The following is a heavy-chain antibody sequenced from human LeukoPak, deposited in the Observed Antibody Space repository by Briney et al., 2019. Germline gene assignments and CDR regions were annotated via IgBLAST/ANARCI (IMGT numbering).Heavy chain of an antibody. V-gene: IGHV3-21*01. CDR3: ARDEPTSSSWYKYYYMDV. CDR2: ISSSSSYI. Sequence: GGSLRLSCAASGFTFSSYSMNWVRQAPGKGLEWVSSISSSSSYIYYADSVKGRFTISRDNAKNSLYLQMNSLRAEDTAVYYCARDEPTSSSWYKYYYMDVWGKGTTVTVSS. D-gene: IGHD6-13*01. J-gene: IGHJ6*03. CDR1: GFTFSSYS.